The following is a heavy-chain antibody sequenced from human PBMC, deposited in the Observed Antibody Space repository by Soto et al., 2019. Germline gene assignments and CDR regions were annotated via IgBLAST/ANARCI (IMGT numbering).Heavy chain of an antibody. CDR3: ARVFTAHDRRDY. CDR1: GFTFSSYW. Sequence: EVQLVESGGGLVQPEGSLRLSCAASGFTFSSYWMHWVRQAPGKGLVWVSRINSDGSSTSYADSVKGRFTISRDNAKNTLYLQMNSLRAEDTAVYYCARVFTAHDRRDYWGQGTLVTVSS. D-gene: IGHD3-16*01. J-gene: IGHJ4*02. CDR2: INSDGSST. V-gene: IGHV3-74*01.